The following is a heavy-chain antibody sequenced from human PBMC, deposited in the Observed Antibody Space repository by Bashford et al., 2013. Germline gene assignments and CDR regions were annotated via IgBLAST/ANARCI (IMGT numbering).Heavy chain of an antibody. Sequence: GSLRLSCTASGFTFGDYAMSWVRQAPGKGLEWVGFIRSKAYGGTTEYAASVKGRFTISRDDSKSIAYLQMKLSSVTAADTAVYYCARGVGDDYGDYGLRYWGQGTLVTVSS. J-gene: IGHJ4*02. CDR2: IRSKAYGGTT. CDR3: ARGVGDDYGDYGLRY. D-gene: IGHD4-17*01. V-gene: IGHV3-49*04. CDR1: GFTFGDYA.